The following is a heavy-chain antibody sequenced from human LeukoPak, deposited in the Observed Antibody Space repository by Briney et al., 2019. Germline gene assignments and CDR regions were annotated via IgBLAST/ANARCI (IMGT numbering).Heavy chain of an antibody. V-gene: IGHV4-59*08. CDR2: INYSGTT. J-gene: IGHJ5*02. CDR3: ARHRGGSSWLNWFDP. D-gene: IGHD6-13*01. CDR1: GGSISVYY. Sequence: SETLSLTCTVSGGSISVYYWTWIRQPPGKGLEWIGYINYSGTTNYNPSLKSRVTISVDTSKNQFSLKLSSVTAADTAVYYCARHRGGSSWLNWFDPWGQGTLVTVSS.